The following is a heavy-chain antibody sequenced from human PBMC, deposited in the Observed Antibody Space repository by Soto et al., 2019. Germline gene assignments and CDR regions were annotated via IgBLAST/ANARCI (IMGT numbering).Heavy chain of an antibody. CDR2: IYYSGST. J-gene: IGHJ4*02. V-gene: IGHV4-59*01. CDR3: ARESRIAVAGVIDY. D-gene: IGHD6-19*01. Sequence: QVQLQESGPGLVKPSETLSLTCTVSGGSISSYCWSWIRQPPGKGLEWIGYIYYSGSTNYNPSLKSRVTISVDTSKNQFSLKLSSVTAADTAVYYCARESRIAVAGVIDYWGQGTLVTVSS. CDR1: GGSISSYC.